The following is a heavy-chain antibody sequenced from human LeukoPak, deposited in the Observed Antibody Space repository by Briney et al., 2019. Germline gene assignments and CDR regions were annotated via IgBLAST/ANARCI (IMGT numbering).Heavy chain of an antibody. CDR1: GGTFSSYA. CDR3: ARDRGSTSEPRSET. Sequence: ASVKVSCKASGGTFSSYAISWVRQVPGQGLEWMGGIIPIFGTANYAQKFQGRVTITADESTSTAYMELSSLRSEDTAVYYCARDRGSTSEPRSETWGQGTLVTVSS. D-gene: IGHD2-2*01. CDR2: IIPIFGTA. J-gene: IGHJ5*02. V-gene: IGHV1-69*13.